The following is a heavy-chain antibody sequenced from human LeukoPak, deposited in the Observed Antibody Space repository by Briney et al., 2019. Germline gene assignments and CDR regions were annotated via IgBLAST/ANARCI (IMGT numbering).Heavy chain of an antibody. D-gene: IGHD5-18*01. Sequence: GGSLRPSCAASGFTFSNYAVMWVRQAPGQGLEWVSAITSGGAPRYADSVKGRFTISRDNSKNTVYLQMNSLRAEDTAVYYCVIRTAMLLTWGQGTLVTVSS. CDR3: VIRTAMLLT. J-gene: IGHJ5*02. CDR1: GFTFSNYA. CDR2: ITSGGAP. V-gene: IGHV3-23*01.